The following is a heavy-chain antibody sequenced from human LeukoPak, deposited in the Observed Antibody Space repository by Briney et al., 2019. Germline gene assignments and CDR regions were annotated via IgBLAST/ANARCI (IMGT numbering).Heavy chain of an antibody. Sequence: GGSLRLSCAASGFTFDDYGMSWVRQALGKGLEWVSYISSSGSTIYYADSVKGRFTISKDNAKNSLYLQMNSLRAEDTAVYYCARDPTKHYYDSSGHFDYWGQGTLVTVSS. D-gene: IGHD3-22*01. CDR1: GFTFDDYG. J-gene: IGHJ4*02. V-gene: IGHV3-48*03. CDR2: ISSSGSTI. CDR3: ARDPTKHYYDSSGHFDY.